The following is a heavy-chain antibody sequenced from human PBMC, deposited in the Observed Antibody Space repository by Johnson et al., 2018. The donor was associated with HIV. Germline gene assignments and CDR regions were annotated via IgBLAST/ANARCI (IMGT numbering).Heavy chain of an antibody. CDR1: GFTFSSYG. J-gene: IGHJ3*02. Sequence: QVQLVESGGGVVQPGRSLRVSCAASGFTFSSYGMHWVRQAPGKGLEWVAVTSNDGSNKYYADSVKGRFTISRDNYTNTLYLKMNSLRAEDTAVYYWARDHLIGLLWFGEHKWSGAFDIWGQGTMVTVSS. CDR2: TSNDGSNK. D-gene: IGHD3-10*01. CDR3: ARDHLIGLLWFGEHKWSGAFDI. V-gene: IGHV3-30*03.